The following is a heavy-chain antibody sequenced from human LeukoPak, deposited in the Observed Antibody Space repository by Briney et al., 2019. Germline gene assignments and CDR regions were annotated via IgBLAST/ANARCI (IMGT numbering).Heavy chain of an antibody. CDR1: GYSFTTYW. CDR3: ARRLQSTLTQGFDY. Sequence: GESLKISCKGSGYSFTTYWIGWVRHMPGKGLEWMGIIYPGDSDTRYSPSFQGQVTISADKSISTAYLQWSSLKASDTTMYHCARRLQSTLTQGFDYWGQGTLVTVSS. J-gene: IGHJ4*02. CDR2: IYPGDSDT. V-gene: IGHV5-51*01. D-gene: IGHD4-17*01.